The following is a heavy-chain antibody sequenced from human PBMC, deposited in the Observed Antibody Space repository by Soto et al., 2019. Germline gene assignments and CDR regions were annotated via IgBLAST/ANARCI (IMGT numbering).Heavy chain of an antibody. CDR3: ARDLELNWFDP. CDR1: GGSIISGDYY. V-gene: IGHV4-30-4*01. CDR2: IYYSGST. Sequence: PSETQSLTCTVSGGSIISGDYYWIWIRQPPGKGLEWIGYIYYSGSTYYNPSLKSRVTISVDTSKNQFSLKLSSVTAADTAVYYCARDLELNWFDPWGQGTLVTVSS. J-gene: IGHJ5*02. D-gene: IGHD1-26*01.